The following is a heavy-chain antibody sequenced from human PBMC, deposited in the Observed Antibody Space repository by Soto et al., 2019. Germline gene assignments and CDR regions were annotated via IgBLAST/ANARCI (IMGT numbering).Heavy chain of an antibody. Sequence: SETLSLTCNVSGGSISDFYWSWIRQPPGQGLEWIAYMYYSGSAKTNPSLKSRVTISVDMSKKQFSLNLSSLTAADTAVYFCARGYYDSSGPGVAFDIWGPGTMVTVSS. D-gene: IGHD3-22*01. CDR2: MYYSGSA. V-gene: IGHV4-59*01. J-gene: IGHJ3*02. CDR3: ARGYYDSSGPGVAFDI. CDR1: GGSISDFY.